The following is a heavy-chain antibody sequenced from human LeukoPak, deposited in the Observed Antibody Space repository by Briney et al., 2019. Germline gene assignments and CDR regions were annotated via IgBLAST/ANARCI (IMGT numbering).Heavy chain of an antibody. V-gene: IGHV3-74*01. CDR3: ARDPSGWHSMDY. J-gene: IGHJ4*02. Sequence: GRSLRLSCAASEFSFSSYWMHWVRQAPGKGLVWVSRISPDGSSASYADSVRGRFTISRDNAKNTLYLQMNSLRAEETAVYYCARDPSGWHSMDYWGQGILVTVSS. CDR2: ISPDGSSA. CDR1: EFSFSSYW. D-gene: IGHD6-19*01.